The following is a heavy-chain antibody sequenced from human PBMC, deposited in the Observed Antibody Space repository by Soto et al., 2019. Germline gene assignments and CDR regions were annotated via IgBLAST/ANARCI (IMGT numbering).Heavy chain of an antibody. D-gene: IGHD3-9*01. J-gene: IGHJ6*02. CDR3: ARDRQILPGYYNPYYYYYGMDV. CDR1: GYTFTGYY. CDR2: INPNSGGT. V-gene: IGHV1-2*04. Sequence: ASVEVSCKASGYTFTGYYMHWVRQAPGQGLEWMGWINPNSGGTNYAQKFQGWVTMTRDTSISTAYMELSRLRSDDTAVYYCARDRQILPGYYNPYYYYYGMDVWGQGTTVPVS.